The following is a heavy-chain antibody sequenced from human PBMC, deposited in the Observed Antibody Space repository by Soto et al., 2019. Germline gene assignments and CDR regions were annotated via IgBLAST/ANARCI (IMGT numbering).Heavy chain of an antibody. CDR3: AKGGGGYCSSGDCSTFDY. Sequence: GGSLRLSCAASKFTFSAYVMNWVRQAPGKGLEWVSAISGSGGSAYYANSVKGRFTISRDNSENTLSLQMSSLRPEDTAVYYCAKGGGGYCSSGDCSTFDYWGQGTLVTVSS. V-gene: IGHV3-23*01. J-gene: IGHJ4*02. CDR2: ISGSGGSA. D-gene: IGHD2-15*01. CDR1: KFTFSAYV.